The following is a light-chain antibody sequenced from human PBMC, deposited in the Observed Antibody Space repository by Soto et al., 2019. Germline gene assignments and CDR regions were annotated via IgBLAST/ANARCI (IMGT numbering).Light chain of an antibody. Sequence: EIVMTQSPATLSVSPGERATLSCRASQSVSSNLAWYQQKPGQAPRLLIYGASTRATGIPARFSGSESGTELTLTMSSLQSEDLEVYFCKQYKNWIPITIGQVTRLE. V-gene: IGKV3-15*01. CDR2: GAS. CDR1: QSVSSN. J-gene: IGKJ5*01. CDR3: KQYKNWIPIT.